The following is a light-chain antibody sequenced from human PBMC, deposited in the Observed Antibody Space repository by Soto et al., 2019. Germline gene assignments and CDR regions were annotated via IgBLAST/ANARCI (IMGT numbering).Light chain of an antibody. CDR1: DIGSKS. CDR2: DDN. J-gene: IGLJ1*01. Sequence: SYELTQPRSVSVAPGQTARITGEGNDIGSKSVHWYQHKPGRAPVLVVYDDNDRPSGIPELFSGSTSGDAATLTVRGVEAGDEADYHCQVWDSRSDNCAFRTGSKVTAL. CDR3: QVWDSRSDNCA. V-gene: IGLV3-21*02.